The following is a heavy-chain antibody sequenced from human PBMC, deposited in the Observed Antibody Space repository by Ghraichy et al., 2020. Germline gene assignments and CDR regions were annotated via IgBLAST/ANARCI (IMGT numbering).Heavy chain of an antibody. J-gene: IGHJ5*02. CDR3: ARDGIPPIQRRIAAALEGDWFDP. Sequence: GGSLRLSCAASGFTFSSYWMSWVRQAPGKGLEWVANIKQDGSEKYYVDSVKGRFTISRDNAKNSLYLQMNSLRAEDTAVYYCARDGIPPIQRRIAAALEGDWFDPWGQGTLVTVSS. CDR1: GFTFSSYW. CDR2: IKQDGSEK. D-gene: IGHD6-13*01. V-gene: IGHV3-7*01.